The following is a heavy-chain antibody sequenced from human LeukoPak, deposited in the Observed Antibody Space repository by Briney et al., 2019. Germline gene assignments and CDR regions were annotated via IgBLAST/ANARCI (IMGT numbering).Heavy chain of an antibody. J-gene: IGHJ4*02. D-gene: IGHD3-10*01. CDR2: ISAYNGNT. Sequence: GASVKVSCKASGYTFTSYGISWVRQAPGRGLEWMGWISAYNGNTNYAQKLQGRVTMTTDTSTSTAYMELRSLRSDDTAVYYCAREERFGELIQIDYWGQGTLVTVSS. V-gene: IGHV1-18*01. CDR3: AREERFGELIQIDY. CDR1: GYTFTSYG.